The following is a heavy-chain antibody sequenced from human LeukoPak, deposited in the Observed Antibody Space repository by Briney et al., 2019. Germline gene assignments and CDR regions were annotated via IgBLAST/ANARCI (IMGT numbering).Heavy chain of an antibody. V-gene: IGHV3-30*02. CDR3: APGGGTVADY. Sequence: GGSLRLSCAASGYTFSSYGMHWVRQAPGKGREWVAFIRYDGSNKYYADSVKGRFTISRDNSKNTLYLQMNSLRAEDSAVYYCAPGGGTVADYWGQGTLVTVSS. D-gene: IGHD2-15*01. CDR1: GYTFSSYG. J-gene: IGHJ4*02. CDR2: IRYDGSNK.